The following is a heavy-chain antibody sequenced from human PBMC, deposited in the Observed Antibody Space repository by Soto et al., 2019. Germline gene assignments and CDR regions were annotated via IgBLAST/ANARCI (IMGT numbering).Heavy chain of an antibody. J-gene: IGHJ4*01. Sequence: QVQLQESGPGLVQPSQTLSLTCTVSGGSISSGGYYWSWIRQHPGTGLKWIGHVSYSGSTYYNTSLKSRVTISVDTSRNQYSLIVNSVTAAVTAVYYCARGVLHWGQGTLVTVSS. CDR2: VSYSGST. CDR3: ARGVLH. V-gene: IGHV4-31*03. D-gene: IGHD3-10*01. CDR1: GGSISSGGYY.